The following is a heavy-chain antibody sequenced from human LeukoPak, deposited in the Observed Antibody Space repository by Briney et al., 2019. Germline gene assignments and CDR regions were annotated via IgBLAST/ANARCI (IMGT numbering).Heavy chain of an antibody. CDR3: ARYTAILDYFDY. CDR1: GGSIISSDYH. D-gene: IGHD5-18*01. J-gene: IGHJ4*02. CDR2: ISYSGNT. Sequence: SETLSLTCTVSGGSIISSDYHWGWVRQPPGKGLEWIGTISYSGNTDYNPSLRSRVTIPVDTSNNQFSLRLGSVTAADTAVYYCARYTAILDYFDYWGQGTLVTVSS. V-gene: IGHV4-39*01.